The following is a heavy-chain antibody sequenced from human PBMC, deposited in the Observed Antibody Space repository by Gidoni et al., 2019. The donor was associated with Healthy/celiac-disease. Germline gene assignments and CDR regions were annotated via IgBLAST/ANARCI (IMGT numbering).Heavy chain of an antibody. J-gene: IGHJ3*02. D-gene: IGHD4-17*01. V-gene: IGHV1-69*01. Sequence: QVQLVQSGAEVKKPGSSVKVSCKASGGTFSTYVFSWVRQAPGQGLEWMGGIIPIFGTANYAQKFQGRVTITADESTSTAYMELSSLRSEDTAVYYCARGRGLYGGKDGGAAFDIWGQGTMVTVSS. CDR2: IIPIFGTA. CDR3: ARGRGLYGGKDGGAAFDI. CDR1: GGTFSTYV.